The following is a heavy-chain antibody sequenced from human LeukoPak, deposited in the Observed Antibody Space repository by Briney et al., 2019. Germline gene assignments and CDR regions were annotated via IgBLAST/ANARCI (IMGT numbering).Heavy chain of an antibody. D-gene: IGHD2-2*01. CDR3: ARARGIVVPAAMEYYYYYMDV. J-gene: IGHJ6*03. V-gene: IGHV4-59*01. CDR1: GGSISSYY. Sequence: SETLSLTCTVSGGSISSYYWSWVRQPPGKGLEWVGYIYYSGSTNYNPSPKSRVTISVDTSKDQFSLKLSSVTVADTAVYYCARARGIVVPAAMEYYYYYMDVWGKGTTVTVSS. CDR2: IYYSGST.